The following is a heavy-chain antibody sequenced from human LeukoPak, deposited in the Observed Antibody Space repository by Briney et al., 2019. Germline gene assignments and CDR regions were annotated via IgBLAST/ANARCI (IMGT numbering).Heavy chain of an antibody. Sequence: SETLSLTCTVSGGSISSSSYYWGWIRQPPGKGLEWIGSIYYSGSTYYNPSLKSRVTISVDTSENQFSLKLSSVTAADTAVYYCARVVVRLGAPDSWGQGTLVTVSS. CDR2: IYYSGST. CDR3: ARVVVRLGAPDS. D-gene: IGHD2-15*01. V-gene: IGHV4-39*07. J-gene: IGHJ4*02. CDR1: GGSISSSSYY.